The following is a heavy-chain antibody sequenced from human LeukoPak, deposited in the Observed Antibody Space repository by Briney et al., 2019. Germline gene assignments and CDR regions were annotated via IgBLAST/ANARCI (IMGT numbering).Heavy chain of an antibody. Sequence: GASVKVSCKASGDTFVRFGISWVRQAPGQGLEWMGWISTGNGNTNYGQKFQGRVTMTTDTSTGTAYMELRSLRYDDTAMYYCARANNWNYALGYWGQGTLVTVSS. CDR1: GDTFVRFG. CDR2: ISTGNGNT. CDR3: ARANNWNYALGY. D-gene: IGHD1-7*01. J-gene: IGHJ4*02. V-gene: IGHV1-18*01.